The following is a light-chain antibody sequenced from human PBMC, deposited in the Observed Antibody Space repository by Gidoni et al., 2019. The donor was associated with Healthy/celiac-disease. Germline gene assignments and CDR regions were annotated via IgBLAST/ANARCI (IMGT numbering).Light chain of an antibody. CDR3: QQYGSSPQT. J-gene: IGKJ1*01. CDR2: GAS. V-gene: IGKV3-20*01. CDR1: QSVSSIY. Sequence: ELVLTHSPGTLSLSPGERATLSCRASQSVSSIYVACYQQKPGQAPRLLIYGASSRATGIPDRFSGSGSGTDFTLTISRLEPEDFAVYYCQQYGSSPQTFGQGTKVEIK.